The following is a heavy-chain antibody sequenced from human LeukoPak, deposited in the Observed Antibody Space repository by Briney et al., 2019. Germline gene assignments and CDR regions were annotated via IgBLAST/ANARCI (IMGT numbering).Heavy chain of an antibody. D-gene: IGHD4-17*01. CDR3: AGTTVSYYYYYMDG. J-gene: IGHJ6*03. CDR2: IYTSGST. Sequence: PSETLSLTCTVSGGSISSNYWSWIWQPAGKGLERIGRIYTSGSTNYNPSLKGRVNISVDTSKNQFSLKLSSVTAADTAVYYCAGTTVSYYYYYMDGWGKGTTVSVSS. CDR1: GGSISSNY. V-gene: IGHV4-4*07.